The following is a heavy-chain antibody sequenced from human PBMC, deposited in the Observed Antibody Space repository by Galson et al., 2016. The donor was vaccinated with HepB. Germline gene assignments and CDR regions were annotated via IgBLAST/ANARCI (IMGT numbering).Heavy chain of an antibody. CDR1: GASITSYY. Sequence: SETLSLTCPVSGASITSYYWSWIRQPPGKGLEWIGYIYHSGSSNYNPSLKSRVTISVDTSKNQFSLNLTSVSAADTSVYHCARELDYYDRGYGPFDICGQGTMVTVSS. V-gene: IGHV4-59*01. CDR3: ARELDYYDRGYGPFDI. CDR2: IYHSGSS. D-gene: IGHD3-22*01. J-gene: IGHJ3*02.